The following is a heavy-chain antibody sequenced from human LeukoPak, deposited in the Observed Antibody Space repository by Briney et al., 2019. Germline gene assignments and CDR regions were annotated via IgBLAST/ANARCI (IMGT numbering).Heavy chain of an antibody. CDR3: ARAGGTVTTYFLH. V-gene: IGHV4-39*07. D-gene: IGHD4-17*01. CDR1: GGSISSSSYY. CDR2: IYYSGST. J-gene: IGHJ1*01. Sequence: PSETLSLTCTVSGGSISSSSYYWGWIRQPPGKGLEWTGSIYYSGSTYYNPSLKSRVTISVDTSKNQFSLKLSSVTAADTAVYYCARAGGTVTTYFLHWGQGTLVTVSS.